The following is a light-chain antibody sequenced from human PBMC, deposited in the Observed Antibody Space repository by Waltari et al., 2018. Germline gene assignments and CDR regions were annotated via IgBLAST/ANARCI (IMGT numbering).Light chain of an antibody. CDR2: GGT. Sequence: QSVLTQPPSVSGAPGQRVTISCTGSGSNIGAGYDVHWYQQLPRAAPKLLISGGTSRPLGVPDRFFGSTSGTSAFLAITGLQAEDEADYYCQSYDTTLSVVFGGGTKLTVL. CDR1: GSNIGAGYD. V-gene: IGLV1-40*01. J-gene: IGLJ3*02. CDR3: QSYDTTLSVV.